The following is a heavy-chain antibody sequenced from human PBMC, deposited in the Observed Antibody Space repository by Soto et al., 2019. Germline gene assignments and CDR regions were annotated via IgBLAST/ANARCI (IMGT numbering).Heavy chain of an antibody. J-gene: IGHJ6*02. D-gene: IGHD3-22*01. CDR3: AKDLRGYYDSSGSPNYYYYYGMDV. V-gene: IGHV3-23*01. Sequence: GGSLRLSCAASGFTLSSYAMSWVRQAPGKGLEWVSAISGSGGSTYYADSVKGRFTISRDNSKNTLYLQMNSLRAEDTAVYYCAKDLRGYYDSSGSPNYYYYYGMDVWGQGTTVTVSS. CDR1: GFTLSSYA. CDR2: ISGSGGST.